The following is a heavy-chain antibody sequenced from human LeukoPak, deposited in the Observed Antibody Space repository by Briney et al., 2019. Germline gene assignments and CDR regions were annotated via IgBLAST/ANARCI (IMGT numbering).Heavy chain of an antibody. D-gene: IGHD2-2*01. CDR2: IYPGDSDT. Sequence: GESLKISCKGSGYSFTSYWIGWVRQMPGKGLEWMGIIYPGDSDTRYSPSFQGQVTISADKSISTAYLQWSSLKASDTAMYYCASPYPREYCSSTSCYFNYWGQGTLVTVSS. CDR3: ASPYPREYCSSTSCYFNY. V-gene: IGHV5-51*01. CDR1: GYSFTSYW. J-gene: IGHJ4*02.